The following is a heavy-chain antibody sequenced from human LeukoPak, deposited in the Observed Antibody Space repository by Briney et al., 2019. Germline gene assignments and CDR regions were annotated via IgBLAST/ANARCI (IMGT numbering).Heavy chain of an antibody. Sequence: ASVKVSCKASGYTFTGYYMHWVRQAPGQGLEWMGWINPNSGRTNYAQKFQGRVTMTRDTSISTAYMELSRLRSDDTAVYYCATPITMVRGVIQWGQGTLVTVSS. J-gene: IGHJ4*02. CDR2: INPNSGRT. V-gene: IGHV1-2*02. D-gene: IGHD3-10*01. CDR1: GYTFTGYY. CDR3: ATPITMVRGVIQ.